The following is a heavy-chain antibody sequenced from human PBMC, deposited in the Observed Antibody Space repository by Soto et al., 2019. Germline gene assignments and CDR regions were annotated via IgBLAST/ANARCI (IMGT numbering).Heavy chain of an antibody. J-gene: IGHJ5*02. CDR3: ARDVRLARISTRSWFEP. CDR2: IWYDGNNK. D-gene: IGHD1-1*01. Sequence: QVQLVESGGGVVQPGRCLRLSCAASGFTFSSYGMHWVRQAPGKGLERVAVIWYDGNNKYYADSVKGRFTISRDNSKNTLYLQMNSLRAEDTAVYYCARDVRLARISTRSWFEPWPQGTLVTVSS. V-gene: IGHV3-33*01. CDR1: GFTFSSYG.